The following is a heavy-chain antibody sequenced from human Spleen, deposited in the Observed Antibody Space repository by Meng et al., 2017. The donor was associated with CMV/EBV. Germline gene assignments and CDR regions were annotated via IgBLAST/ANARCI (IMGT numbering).Heavy chain of an antibody. CDR3: ARGGYYDSSGQNWFDP. CDR2: ISYDGSNK. J-gene: IGHJ5*02. CDR1: FTFSTDA. V-gene: IGHV3-30-3*01. D-gene: IGHD3-22*01. Sequence: FTFSTDAMHWVRQTPGKGLEWVAVISYDGSNKYYADSVKGRFTISRDNSKNTLHLQMNTLRAEDTALYYCARGGYYDSSGQNWFDPWGQGTLVTVSS.